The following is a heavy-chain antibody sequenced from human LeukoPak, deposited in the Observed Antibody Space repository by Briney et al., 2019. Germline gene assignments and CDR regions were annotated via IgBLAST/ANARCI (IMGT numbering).Heavy chain of an antibody. CDR1: GYTFTSYG. V-gene: IGHV1-18*01. J-gene: IGHJ4*02. Sequence: ASVKVSCKASGYTFTSYGISWVRQAPGQGREWMGWISAYNGNTNYAQKLQGRVTMTTDTSTSTAYMELRSLRSDDTAVYYCARLRQGMGDFDYWGQGTLVTVSS. CDR2: ISAYNGNT. CDR3: ARLRQGMGDFDY. D-gene: IGHD3-10*01.